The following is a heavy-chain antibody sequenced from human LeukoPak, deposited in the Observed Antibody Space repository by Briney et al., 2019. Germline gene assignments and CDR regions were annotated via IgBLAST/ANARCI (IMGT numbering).Heavy chain of an antibody. CDR3: ARDSPITMKSLDY. Sequence: PGGSQRLSCAASGFTFSSYSMNWVRQAPGKGLEWVSSISSSSSYIYYADSVKGRFTISRDNAKNSLYLQMNSLRAEDTAVYYCARDSPITMKSLDYWGQGTLVTVSS. J-gene: IGHJ4*02. CDR2: ISSSSSYI. CDR1: GFTFSSYS. D-gene: IGHD3-22*01. V-gene: IGHV3-21*01.